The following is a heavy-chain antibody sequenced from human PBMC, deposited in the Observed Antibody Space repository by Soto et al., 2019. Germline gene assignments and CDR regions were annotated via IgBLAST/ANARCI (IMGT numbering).Heavy chain of an antibody. CDR3: TKGID. Sequence: EVQLLESGGGLVQPGGSLRLSCAASGFTFRSYAMSWVRQAPGKGLEWVSVIADSRDRTYYADSVKGRFTISRDNSKNTLYLQMHNLRGEDTATYYCTKGIDWGQGTRVTVSS. CDR1: GFTFRSYA. D-gene: IGHD2-15*01. V-gene: IGHV3-23*01. CDR2: IADSRDRT. J-gene: IGHJ4*02.